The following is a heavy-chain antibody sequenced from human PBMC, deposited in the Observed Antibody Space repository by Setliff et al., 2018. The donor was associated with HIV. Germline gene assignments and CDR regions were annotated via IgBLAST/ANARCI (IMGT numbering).Heavy chain of an antibody. CDR1: GGSASNSRYY. CDR3: ARLTTTYYYDSSAYYHPV. CDR2: MYYSGNT. V-gene: IGHV4-61*01. J-gene: IGHJ4*02. D-gene: IGHD3-22*01. Sequence: SETLSLTCTVSGGSASNSRYYWSWIRQPPGKGLEWIGYMYYSGNTNYNPSLKSRVTISVDTSKNQFSLKLSSVTAADTAVFYCARLTTTYYYDSSAYYHPVWGQGTLVTVSS.